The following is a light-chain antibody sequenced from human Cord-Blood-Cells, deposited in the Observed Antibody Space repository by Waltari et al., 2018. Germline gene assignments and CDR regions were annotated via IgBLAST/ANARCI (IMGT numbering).Light chain of an antibody. CDR3: QQSYGTRWT. J-gene: IGKJ1*01. CDR2: AAS. Sequence: DIQMTQSPSSLSASVGDRVTITCRASQSIRSYLNWYQQKPGKAPKLLIYAASSLQSGVPSRFSGIGSGTDFTLTISSLQPEDFATYYCQQSYGTRWTFGQGTKVEIK. V-gene: IGKV1-39*01. CDR1: QSIRSY.